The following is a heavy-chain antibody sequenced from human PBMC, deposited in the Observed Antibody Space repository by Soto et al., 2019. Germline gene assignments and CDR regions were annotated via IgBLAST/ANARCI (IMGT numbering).Heavy chain of an antibody. V-gene: IGHV3-30-3*01. CDR2: ISYDGSNK. D-gene: IGHD4-17*01. Sequence: GGSLRLSCAASGFTFSSYAMHWVRQAPGKGLEWVAAISYDGSNKYYADSVKGRFTISRDNSKNTLYLQMNSLRADDTAVYYWARDLTTVTDYWGQGTLVTVSS. CDR3: ARDLTTVTDY. J-gene: IGHJ4*02. CDR1: GFTFSSYA.